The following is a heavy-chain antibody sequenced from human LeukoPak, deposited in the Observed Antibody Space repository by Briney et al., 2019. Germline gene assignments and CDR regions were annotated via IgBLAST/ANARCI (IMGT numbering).Heavy chain of an antibody. CDR3: ARDSPSRIAVAATPTKFDY. D-gene: IGHD6-19*01. CDR1: GYTFTSYG. V-gene: IGHV1-18*01. CDR2: ISAYNGNT. J-gene: IGHJ4*02. Sequence: VSVKVSCKASGYTFTSYGISWVRQAPGQGLEWMGWISAYNGNTNYAQKLQGRVTMTTDTSTSTAYMELRSLRSDDTAVYYCARDSPSRIAVAATPTKFDYWGQGTLVTVSS.